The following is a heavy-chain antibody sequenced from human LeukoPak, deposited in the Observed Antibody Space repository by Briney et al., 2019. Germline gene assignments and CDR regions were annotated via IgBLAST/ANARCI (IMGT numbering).Heavy chain of an antibody. Sequence: QTGGSLRLSCAVSGFTFAEYTMHWVRQAPGKGLEWVSLISWNGARIHYGDSVKGRFTISRDNSKNSLYLQMNSLRTEDTALYYCVKDLVAASENVRGWYPMDYWGQGTLVTVSS. CDR3: VKDLVAASENVRGWYPMDY. CDR1: GFTFAEYT. V-gene: IGHV3-43*01. CDR2: ISWNGARI. D-gene: IGHD6-19*01. J-gene: IGHJ4*02.